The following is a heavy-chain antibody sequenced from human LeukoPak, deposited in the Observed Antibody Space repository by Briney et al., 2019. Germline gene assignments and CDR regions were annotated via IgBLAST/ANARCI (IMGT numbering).Heavy chain of an antibody. Sequence: RGSPCLSGAASGFTFSSYWMSWICQAPGKGLEWVANTKQDGSDKYYVESVKRRFTISRDNAKNSLYLQMNSLRAEDTAVYYCAREGPGTFDYWAESPGH. CDR2: TKQDGSDK. J-gene: IGHJ4*02. CDR3: AREGPGTFDY. CDR1: GFTFSSYW. D-gene: IGHD1-1*01. V-gene: IGHV3-7*04.